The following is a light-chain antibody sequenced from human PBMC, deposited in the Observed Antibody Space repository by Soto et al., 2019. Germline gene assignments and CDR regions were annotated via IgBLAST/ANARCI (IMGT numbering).Light chain of an antibody. V-gene: IGKV3-15*01. CDR3: QQYENWPPVT. CDR2: RAS. J-gene: IGKJ4*01. Sequence: IEMAQSPATLSVKTGERGTLSCRASQNIRRNLAWYQQKPGQAPRLLIYRASTRATGIPARFPGGGSGTEFTLTISSLQSEDFAVYYCQQYENWPPVTFGGGTKVDIK. CDR1: QNIRRN.